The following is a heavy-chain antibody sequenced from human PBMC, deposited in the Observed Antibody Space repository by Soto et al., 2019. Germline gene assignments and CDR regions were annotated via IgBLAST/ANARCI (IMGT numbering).Heavy chain of an antibody. CDR2: ISLNSGSI. CDR1: GFTFDGYA. CDR3: AKGPIVATIDDAFDI. V-gene: IGHV3-9*01. Sequence: GGSLRLSCAASGFTFDGYAMHWVRQAPGKGLEWVSGISLNSGSIGYADSVKGRFTISRDNAKNSLYLQMNSLRAEDTALYYCAKGPIVATIDDAFDIWGQGTMVTVSS. J-gene: IGHJ3*02. D-gene: IGHD5-12*01.